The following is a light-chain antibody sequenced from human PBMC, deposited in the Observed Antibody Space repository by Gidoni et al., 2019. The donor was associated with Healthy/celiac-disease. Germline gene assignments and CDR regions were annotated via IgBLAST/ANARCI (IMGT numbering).Light chain of an antibody. J-gene: IGKJ2*01. V-gene: IGKV1-9*01. CDR2: AAS. CDR1: QGISSY. CDR3: QQDT. Sequence: DIQLTQSPSFLSASVGDRVTITCRASQGISSYLAWYQQKPGKAHKLLIYAASTLQSGVPSRFSGSGSGTEFTLTISSLQPEDFATYYCQQDTFXQXTKLEIK.